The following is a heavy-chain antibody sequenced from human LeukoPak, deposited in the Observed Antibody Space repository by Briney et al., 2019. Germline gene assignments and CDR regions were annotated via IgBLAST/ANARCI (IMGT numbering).Heavy chain of an antibody. V-gene: IGHV3-33*01. J-gene: IGHJ5*02. D-gene: IGHD2-15*01. CDR2: IWAAGNDD. CDR3: ARRDITWFDP. Sequence: GGSLRLSCGASGFSFSLYGMHWVRQAPGKGLEWVAFIWAAGNDDFYADSVKGRFTISRDNAKNSLYLQMNSLRAEDTAVYYCARRDITWFDPWGQGTLVTVSS. CDR1: GFSFSLYG.